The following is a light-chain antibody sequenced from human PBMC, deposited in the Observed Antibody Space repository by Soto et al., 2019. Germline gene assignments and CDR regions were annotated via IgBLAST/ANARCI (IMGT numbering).Light chain of an antibody. CDR2: GNS. Sequence: QCALTQPPSVSGAAGQRVTISCTGSSSNIGAGYDVHWYQQLPGTAPKLLIYGNSNRPSGVPDRFSGSKSGTSASLAITGLQAEDEADYYCQSYDSSLSGSNVFGTGTKVTVL. CDR1: SSNIGAGYD. CDR3: QSYDSSLSGSNV. J-gene: IGLJ1*01. V-gene: IGLV1-40*01.